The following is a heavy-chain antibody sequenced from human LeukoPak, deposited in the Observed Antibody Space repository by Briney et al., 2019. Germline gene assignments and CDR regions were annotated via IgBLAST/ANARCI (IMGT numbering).Heavy chain of an antibody. V-gene: IGHV3-73*01. D-gene: IGHD1-26*01. CDR3: TRDSGTYNWFDP. J-gene: IGHJ5*02. Sequence: GGSLGLSCAASGFTFSGSAIHWVRQSSGKGLEWVGQIDKKGKGYATATAYAASVKGRFTISRDDSINTAYLQMKSLKTEDTALYYCTRDSGTYNWFDPWGQGTLVTVSS. CDR1: GFTFSGSA. CDR2: IDKKGKGYATAT.